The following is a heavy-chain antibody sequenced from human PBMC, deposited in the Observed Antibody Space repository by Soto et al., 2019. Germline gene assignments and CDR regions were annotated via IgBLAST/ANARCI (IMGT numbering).Heavy chain of an antibody. D-gene: IGHD6-13*01. CDR3: ARGFPVAAAGTHFDY. CDR1: GGSFSGYY. J-gene: IGHJ4*02. Sequence: PSETLSLTCAVYGGSFSGYYWSWIRQPPGKGLERIGEINHSVTTNYNPSLKSRVTISVDTSKNQFSLKLSSVTAADTALYYCARGFPVAAAGTHFDYWGQGTLVTVSS. CDR2: INHSVTT. V-gene: IGHV4-34*01.